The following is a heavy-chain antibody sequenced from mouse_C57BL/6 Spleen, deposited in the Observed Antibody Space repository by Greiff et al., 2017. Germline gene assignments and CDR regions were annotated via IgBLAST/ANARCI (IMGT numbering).Heavy chain of an antibody. J-gene: IGHJ2*01. V-gene: IGHV1-55*01. CDR3: ARNYCSSRYFDD. CDR2: IYPGSGST. Sequence: QVQLQQPGAELVKPGASVKMSCKASGYTFTSYWITWVKQRPGQGLEWIGVIYPGSGSTNYNEKFKSKATLTVDTSSSTAYMQLSSLTSEDSAVYYCARNYCSSRYFDDWGQGTTLTVSS. D-gene: IGHD1-1*01. CDR1: GYTFTSYW.